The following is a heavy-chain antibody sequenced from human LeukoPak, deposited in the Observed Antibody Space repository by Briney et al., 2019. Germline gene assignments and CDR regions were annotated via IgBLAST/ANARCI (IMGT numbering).Heavy chain of an antibody. Sequence: SETLSLTCTVSGGSISSYYWNWIRQPPGKGLEWIGYIYYSGSTNYNPSLKSRVTISVDTSKNQFSLKLSSVTAADTAVYYCARDHSSIPRYGGRYYYGMDVWGRGTTVTVSS. J-gene: IGHJ6*02. CDR2: IYYSGST. D-gene: IGHD2-21*01. CDR3: ARDHSSIPRYGGRYYYGMDV. CDR1: GGSISSYY. V-gene: IGHV4-59*01.